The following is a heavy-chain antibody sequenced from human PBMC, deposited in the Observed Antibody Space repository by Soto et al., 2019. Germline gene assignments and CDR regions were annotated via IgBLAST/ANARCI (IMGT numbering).Heavy chain of an antibody. CDR2: ISYDGSNQ. CDR1: GFTFSSHA. J-gene: IGHJ4*02. D-gene: IGHD1-1*01. V-gene: IGHV3-30-3*01. Sequence: QVQVVESGGGVVQPGRSLRLSCAASGFTFSSHAMHWVRQAPGKGLEWVAFISYDGSNQHYADSVKGRFTISRDNSENTLYLHMNSLRGEDTAMYYCARDLGAWKFDYWGQGTLVTVSS. CDR3: ARDLGAWKFDY.